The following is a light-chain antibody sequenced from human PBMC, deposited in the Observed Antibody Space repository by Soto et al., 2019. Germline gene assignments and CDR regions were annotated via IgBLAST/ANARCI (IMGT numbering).Light chain of an antibody. CDR2: GNI. CDR3: QSYDSSLSGYV. J-gene: IGLJ1*01. V-gene: IGLV1-40*01. Sequence: QSALTQPPSVSGAPGQRVTISCTGSSSNIGAGYVVHWYQQLPGTAPKLLIYGNINRPSGVPDRFSGSKSDTSASLAITGLQAEDEADYYCQSYDSSLSGYVFGTGTKVTVL. CDR1: SSNIGAGYV.